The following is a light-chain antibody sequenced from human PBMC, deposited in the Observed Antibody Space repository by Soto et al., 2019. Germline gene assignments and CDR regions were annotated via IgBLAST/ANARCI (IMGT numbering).Light chain of an antibody. CDR1: QSVSSIY. V-gene: IGKV3-20*01. CDR3: QQYGGSPWT. Sequence: EIVLTQSPGTLSLSPGERATLSCRASQSVSSIYLAWYQQKPGQSPRLLVFGASNRATGIPARFSGSGSGTDFTLTISRLEPEDFAVYYCQQYGGSPWTFGQGTKVEIK. J-gene: IGKJ1*01. CDR2: GAS.